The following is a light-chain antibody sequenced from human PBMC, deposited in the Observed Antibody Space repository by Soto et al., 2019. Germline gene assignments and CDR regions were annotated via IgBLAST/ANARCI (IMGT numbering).Light chain of an antibody. J-gene: IGKJ2*01. V-gene: IGKV4-1*01. CDR1: QSVLYSSNNKNY. CDR2: WAS. CDR3: QQYYSTPYT. Sequence: DIVMTQSPHSLAVSLGERATINCKSSQSVLYSSNNKNYLAWYQQTPGQPPKLLIYWASTRESGVPDRFSGSGSGTDFNLTISSLQAEDVAVYYGQQYYSTPYTFGHGTKLEIK.